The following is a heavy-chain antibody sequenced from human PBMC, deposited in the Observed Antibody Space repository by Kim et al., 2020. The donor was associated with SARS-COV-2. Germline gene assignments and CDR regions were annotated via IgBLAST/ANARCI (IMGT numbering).Heavy chain of an antibody. V-gene: IGHV4-31*03. J-gene: IGHJ4*02. CDR3: AIAVPGIGYYFDS. D-gene: IGHD6-13*01. CDR2: VDYSGTT. Sequence: SETLSLTCTVSGGSISSGGYYWSWVRQLPGKGLECIGYVDYSGTTYYNPSLKSRVTISVDTSKMQFSLKLTPVTAADTAVYYCAIAVPGIGYYFDSWGQGTLVAVSS. CDR1: GGSISSGGYY.